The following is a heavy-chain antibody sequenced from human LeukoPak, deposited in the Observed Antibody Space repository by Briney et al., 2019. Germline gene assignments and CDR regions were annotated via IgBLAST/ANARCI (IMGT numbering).Heavy chain of an antibody. CDR1: GGSISSYY. CDR3: ARAYGGYGSSPYNWLDP. D-gene: IGHD6-6*01. Sequence: SETLSLTCTVSGGSISSYYWSWIRQSPGKGLEWIGYIYYSGSTNYNPSLKSRVTISLGTSKNQFSLKLISVTAADTAVYYCARAYGGYGSSPYNWLDPWGQGTLVTVSS. V-gene: IGHV4-59*01. J-gene: IGHJ5*02. CDR2: IYYSGST.